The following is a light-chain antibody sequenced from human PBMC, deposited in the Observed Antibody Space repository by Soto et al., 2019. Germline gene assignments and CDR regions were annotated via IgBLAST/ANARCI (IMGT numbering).Light chain of an antibody. J-gene: IGKJ5*01. V-gene: IGKV3-20*01. CDR2: GAS. CDR3: QHFGSSPPVT. Sequence: PGESATLSCRVSQFTNGRYVAWYQQRHGLPPRLLVYGASKRAPGIPDRFRGSGSGSEFTLTISAVEPEDFAVYSCQHFGSSPPVTFGQGTRLEIK. CDR1: QFTNGRY.